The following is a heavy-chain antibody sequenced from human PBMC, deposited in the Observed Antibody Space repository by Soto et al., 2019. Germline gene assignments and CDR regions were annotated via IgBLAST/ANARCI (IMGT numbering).Heavy chain of an antibody. Sequence: EVQLLESGGGFVQPGGSLRLSCVVSGFMFRDYAMDWVRQAPGKGLEWVSANTATGGSKFYADSVKGRFTISRDNSINTLSLQMNNLRFENSAVYSCAKHSSITGGAFDMWGQGTLVTVSS. D-gene: IGHD6-13*01. CDR3: AKHSSITGGAFDM. CDR1: GFMFRDYA. V-gene: IGHV3-23*01. CDR2: NTATGGSK. J-gene: IGHJ3*02.